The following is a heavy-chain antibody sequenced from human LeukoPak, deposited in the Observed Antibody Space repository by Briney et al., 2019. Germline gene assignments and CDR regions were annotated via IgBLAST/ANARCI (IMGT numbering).Heavy chain of an antibody. CDR2: INHSGST. J-gene: IGHJ4*02. CDR1: GGSFSGYY. V-gene: IGHV4-34*01. D-gene: IGHD3-10*01. Sequence: PSETLSLTCAVYGGSFSGYYWSWIRQPPGKGLEWIGEINHSGSTNYNPSLKSRVTISVDTSKNQFSLKLSSVTAADTAVYYCARGSYGSGSYYKSHGYWGQGTLVTVSS. CDR3: ARGSYGSGSYYKSHGY.